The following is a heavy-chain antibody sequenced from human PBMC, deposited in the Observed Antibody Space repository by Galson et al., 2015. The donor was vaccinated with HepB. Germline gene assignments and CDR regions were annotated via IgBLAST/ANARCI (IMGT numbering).Heavy chain of an antibody. CDR1: GGTFSSYA. J-gene: IGHJ6*04. CDR3: ARDQLRLKGSGWSRGSLSV. D-gene: IGHD6-19*01. Sequence: SVKVSCKASGGTFSSYAISWVRQAPGQGLEWMGGIIPIFGTANYAQKFQGRVTITADESTSTAYMELSSLRSEDTAVYYCARDQLRLKGSGWSRGSLSVWGKGTTVTVSS. CDR2: IIPIFGTA. V-gene: IGHV1-69*13.